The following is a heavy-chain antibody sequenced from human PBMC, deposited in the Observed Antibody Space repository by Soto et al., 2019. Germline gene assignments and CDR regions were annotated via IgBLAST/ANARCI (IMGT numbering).Heavy chain of an antibody. CDR2: IWYDGTNK. Sequence: PGGSLRLSCSTSGFTFSSYGIHWVRQAPGRGLEWMALIWYDGTNKYYSDSVKGRFFISRDNSKNMVFLEMKTLRPDDTAVYYCARPFQYGSGTSFENWGQGTQVTVSS. CDR1: GFTFSSYG. CDR3: ARPFQYGSGTSFEN. J-gene: IGHJ4*02. D-gene: IGHD3-10*01. V-gene: IGHV3-33*03.